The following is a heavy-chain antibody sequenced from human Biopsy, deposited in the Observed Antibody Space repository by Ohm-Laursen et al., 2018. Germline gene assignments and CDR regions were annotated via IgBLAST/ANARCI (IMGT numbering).Heavy chain of an antibody. J-gene: IGHJ2*01. CDR2: ISYNERT. D-gene: IGHD3-9*01. CDR1: GASVKTSGYF. V-gene: IGHV4-31*03. Sequence: SQTLYLTCRVSGASVKTSGYFWAWIRQRPGKGLEWIGYISYNERTHYNPSLKSRLAISFGTSNNRISLQLRSVSVADTAVYYCVREPKTGTAEAWYFDLWGRGSPVTVPS. CDR3: VREPKTGTAEAWYFDL.